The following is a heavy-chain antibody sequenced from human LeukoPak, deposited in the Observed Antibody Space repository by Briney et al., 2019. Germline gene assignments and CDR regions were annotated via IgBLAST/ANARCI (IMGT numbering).Heavy chain of an antibody. V-gene: IGHV3-74*01. CDR1: GFTFSRYW. CDR2: INSDGSST. CDR3: ARTNSGGFDP. Sequence: GGSLRLSCAASGFTFSRYWMHWVRQAPGKGLVWVSLINSDGSSTNYADSVKGRITISRDNAKNTVYLQMNSLRAEDTAVYYCARTNSGGFDPWGQGTLVTVSS. D-gene: IGHD2-21*01. J-gene: IGHJ5*02.